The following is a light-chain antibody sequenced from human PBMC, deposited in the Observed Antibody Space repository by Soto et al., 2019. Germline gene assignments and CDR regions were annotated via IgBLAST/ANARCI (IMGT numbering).Light chain of an antibody. CDR3: LHSTSYSRT. V-gene: IGKV1-5*03. Sequence: DIQMTQSHSTLSGSVGDSVTITCRASQTISSWLAWYQQKPGKAPKLLIYKASTLKSGVPSRFSASGSGTEFTLTISSLQSDDVATDYCLHSTSYSRTFGQGTTVEIK. J-gene: IGKJ1*01. CDR2: KAS. CDR1: QTISSW.